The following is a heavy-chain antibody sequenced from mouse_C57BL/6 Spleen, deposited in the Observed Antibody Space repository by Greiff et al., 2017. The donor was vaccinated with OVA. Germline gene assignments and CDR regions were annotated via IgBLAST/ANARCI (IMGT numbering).Heavy chain of an antibody. Sequence: QVQLQQPGAELVKPGASVKLSCKASGYTFTSYWMHWVKQRPGQGLEWIGMIHPNSGSTNYNEKFKSKATLTVDKSSSTAYMQLSSLTSEDSAVYYCARHDGYSAMDYWGQGTSVTVSS. CDR2: IHPNSGST. V-gene: IGHV1-64*01. CDR1: GYTFTSYW. J-gene: IGHJ4*01. CDR3: ARHDGYSAMDY. D-gene: IGHD2-3*01.